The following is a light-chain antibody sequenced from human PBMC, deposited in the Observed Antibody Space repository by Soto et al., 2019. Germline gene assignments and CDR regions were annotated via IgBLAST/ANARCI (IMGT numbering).Light chain of an antibody. CDR3: SSYAGSNIVI. V-gene: IGLV2-8*01. J-gene: IGLJ2*01. CDR1: NSDVGGYSY. CDR2: EVS. Sequence: QSVLTQPPSASGSPGQSVTISCTGTNSDVGGYSYVSWYQQHPGKAPKLIIYEVSKRPSGVPDRFSGSKSGNTASLTVSGLQAEDEADYYCSSYAGSNIVIFGGGTKLTVL.